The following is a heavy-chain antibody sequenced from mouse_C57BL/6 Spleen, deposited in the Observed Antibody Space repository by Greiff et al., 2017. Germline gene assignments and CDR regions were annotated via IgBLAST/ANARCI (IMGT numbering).Heavy chain of an antibody. CDR2: IWSGGST. CDR1: GFSLTSYG. J-gene: IGHJ4*01. D-gene: IGHD2-5*01. CDR3: ATYYSNFHYYAMDY. V-gene: IGHV2-2*01. Sequence: QVQLKQSGPGLVQPSQSLSITCTVPGFSLTSYGVHWVRQSPGKGLEWLGVIWSGGSTDYNAAFISRLSISKDNSKSQVFFKMNSLQADDTAIYYCATYYSNFHYYAMDYWGQGTSVTVSS.